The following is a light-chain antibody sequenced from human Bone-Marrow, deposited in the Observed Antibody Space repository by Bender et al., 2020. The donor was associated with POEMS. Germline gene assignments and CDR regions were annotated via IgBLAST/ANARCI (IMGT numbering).Light chain of an antibody. CDR1: ASDIGSYGY. CDR3: TSHTSSNTWV. J-gene: IGLJ3*02. V-gene: IGLV2-14*03. Sequence: QSVLTQPPSVSGAPGQRVTISCTGSASDIGSYGYVSWYQQYPGKAPKLMIYDVSDRPSGVSDRFSGSKSGNTASLTISGLQAEDEADYYCTSHTSSNTWVFGGGTKLTVL. CDR2: DVS.